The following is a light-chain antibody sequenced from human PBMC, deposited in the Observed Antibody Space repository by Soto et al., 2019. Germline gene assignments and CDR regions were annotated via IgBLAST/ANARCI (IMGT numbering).Light chain of an antibody. V-gene: IGKV3-15*01. Sequence: EIVMTQSPATLSVSPGERATLSCRASQSVSSNFAWYQQKPGQAPRLLIYGASTRANGIPARFSGSGSGTEFTLTISSLQSEDFAVYYCQQYNNWPALYTFGQGTKLEIK. CDR1: QSVSSN. J-gene: IGKJ2*01. CDR2: GAS. CDR3: QQYNNWPALYT.